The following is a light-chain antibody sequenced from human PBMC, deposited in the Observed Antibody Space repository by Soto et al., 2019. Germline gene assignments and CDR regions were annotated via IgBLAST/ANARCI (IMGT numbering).Light chain of an antibody. Sequence: TQSPASLSFSPGERATLSCRASQSVDSYLVWYQQKPGQAPRLLIFGASNRATGIPARFSGSGSGTDFTLTINSLEPEDFAVYYCQQRSSWPITFGQGTRLEIK. CDR3: QQRSSWPIT. J-gene: IGKJ5*01. V-gene: IGKV3-11*01. CDR2: GAS. CDR1: QSVDSY.